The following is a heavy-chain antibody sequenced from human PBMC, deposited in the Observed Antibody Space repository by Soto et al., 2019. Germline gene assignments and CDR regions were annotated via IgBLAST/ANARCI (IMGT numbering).Heavy chain of an antibody. J-gene: IGHJ4*02. V-gene: IGHV3-21*01. Sequence: ASVKVSCAASGFTFSTYSMNWVRQAPGKGLEWVSYISSSSTYIYYADSVKGRFTISRDNAKNSLYLQMNSLRAEDTAVYYCLIAVAGSFAPDYWGQGTLVTVSS. CDR1: GFTFSTYS. D-gene: IGHD6-19*01. CDR2: ISSSSTYI. CDR3: LIAVAGSFAPDY.